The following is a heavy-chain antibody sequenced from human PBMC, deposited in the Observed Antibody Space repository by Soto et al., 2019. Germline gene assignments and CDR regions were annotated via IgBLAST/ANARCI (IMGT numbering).Heavy chain of an antibody. CDR1: GFTFSSYS. D-gene: IGHD6-13*01. V-gene: IGHV3-21*01. J-gene: IGHJ4*02. Sequence: GGSLRLSCAASGFTFSSYSMNWVRQAPGKGLEWVSSISSSSSYIYYADSVKGRFTISXXXXKXXXYXQXXXLXAXDTAVXYCARDRYSSSWYGTLYWGQGTLVTVSS. CDR3: ARDRYSSSWYGTLY. CDR2: ISSSSSYI.